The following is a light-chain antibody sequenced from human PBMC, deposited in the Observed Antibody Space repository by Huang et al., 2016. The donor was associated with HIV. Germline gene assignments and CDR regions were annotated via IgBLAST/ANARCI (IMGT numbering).Light chain of an antibody. CDR3: QQYYSAPT. CDR2: AAS. CDR1: QDISDS. Sequence: DIQMTQSPSSLSASVGDRVTITCRASQDISDSLAWYQQKPGKVPKLLLYAASRLESGVPFRFSGSGSGTDYTLTINSLQPEDFSTYYCQQYYSAPTFGQGTKVEIK. J-gene: IGKJ1*01. V-gene: IGKV1-NL1*01.